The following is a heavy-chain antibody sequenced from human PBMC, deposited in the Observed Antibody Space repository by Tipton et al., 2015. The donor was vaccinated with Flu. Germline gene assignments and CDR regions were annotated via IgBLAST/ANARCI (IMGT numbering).Heavy chain of an antibody. J-gene: IGHJ3*02. CDR1: GGSISSYY. D-gene: IGHD6-13*01. V-gene: IGHV3-9*01. CDR2: ISWNSGSI. Sequence: LSLTCTVSGGSISSYYWSWVRQAPGKGLEWVSGISWNSGSIGYADSVKGRFTISRDNAKNSLYLQMNSLRAEDTALYYCAKAIAASEHDAFDIWGQGTMVTVSS. CDR3: AKAIAASEHDAFDI.